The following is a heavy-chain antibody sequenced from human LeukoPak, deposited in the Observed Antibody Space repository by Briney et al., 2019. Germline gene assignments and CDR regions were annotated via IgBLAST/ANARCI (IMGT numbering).Heavy chain of an antibody. CDR3: ARNYHSGDNYSSYFDY. J-gene: IGHJ4*02. V-gene: IGHV3-23*01. CDR1: GFTFSSYA. CDR2: ITGSGSGGYA. D-gene: IGHD3-22*01. Sequence: GGSLRLSCAASGFTFSSYAMVWVRQAPGQGLEWVSAITGSGSGGYAFYADSVKGRFTISRDNSQTTLFLQMNSLRAEDTAVYYCARNYHSGDNYSSYFDYWGQGTLVAVSS.